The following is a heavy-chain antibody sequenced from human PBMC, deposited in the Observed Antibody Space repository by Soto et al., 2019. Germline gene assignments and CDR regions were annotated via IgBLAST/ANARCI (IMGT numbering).Heavy chain of an antibody. D-gene: IGHD3-9*01. CDR2: INPSGGST. CDR1: GYTFTSYY. J-gene: IGHJ4*02. CDR3: ARDKGDILTGYYMDDY. Sequence: ASVKVSCKASGYTFTSYYMHWVRQAPGQGLEWMGIINPSGGSTSYAQKFQGRVTMTRDTSTSTVYMELSSLRSEDTAVYYCARDKGDILTGYYMDDYWGQGTLVTVSS. V-gene: IGHV1-46*03.